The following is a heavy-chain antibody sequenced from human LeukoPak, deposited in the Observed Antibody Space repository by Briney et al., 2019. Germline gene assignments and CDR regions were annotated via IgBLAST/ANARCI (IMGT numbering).Heavy chain of an antibody. CDR2: IKPDGSAQ. V-gene: IGHV3-7*01. D-gene: IGHD6-13*01. CDR1: GFTLSNSW. CDR3: ARDYIAAAATYYFDY. Sequence: GGSLRLSCAASGFTLSNSWMSWVRQAPGKGLEWVATIKPDGSAQYYVDSVKGRFTISRDNSKNTLYLQMNSLRAEDTAVYYCARDYIAAAATYYFDYWGQGTLVTVSS. J-gene: IGHJ4*02.